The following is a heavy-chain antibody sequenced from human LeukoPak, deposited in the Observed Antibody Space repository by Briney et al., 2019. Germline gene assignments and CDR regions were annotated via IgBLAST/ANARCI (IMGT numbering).Heavy chain of an antibody. Sequence: SETLSLTCTVSGGSISSSSYYWGWIRQPPGKGLEWIGEINHSGSTNYNPSLKSRVTISVDTSKNQFSLKLSSVTAADTAVYYCARPRGRYYYYYMDVWGKGTTVTVSS. CDR2: INHSGST. V-gene: IGHV4-39*07. CDR3: ARPRGRYYYYYMDV. CDR1: GGSISSSSYY. J-gene: IGHJ6*03. D-gene: IGHD3-10*01.